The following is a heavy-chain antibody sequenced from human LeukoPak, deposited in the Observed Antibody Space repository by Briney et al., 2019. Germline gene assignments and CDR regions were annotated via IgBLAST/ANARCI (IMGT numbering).Heavy chain of an antibody. CDR1: GFSFEDYA. CDR2: ITWDGRST. CDR3: ARDKYGYFDF. J-gene: IGHJ4*02. V-gene: IGHV3-43D*03. D-gene: IGHD4-17*01. Sequence: GGSLRLSCAASGFSFEDYAMHWVRQRPGKGLEWVSLITWDGRSTYYIDSVKGRFTISRDNNENSLYLQMNSLRGDDTALYYCARDKYGYFDFWGQGTLVTVSS.